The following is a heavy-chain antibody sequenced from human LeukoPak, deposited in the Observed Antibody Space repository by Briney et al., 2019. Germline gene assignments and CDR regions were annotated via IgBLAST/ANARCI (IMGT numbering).Heavy chain of an antibody. D-gene: IGHD3-10*01. CDR2: IYYSGST. CDR3: ARDKKWFGEWGPYGFDY. Sequence: SETLSLTCTVSGGSISSGGYYWSWIRQHPGKGLEWIGYIYYSGSTYYNPSLKSRVSISVDTSKNQFSLKLSSVTAADTAVYYCARDKKWFGEWGPYGFDYWGQGTLVTVSS. J-gene: IGHJ4*02. CDR1: GGSISSGGYY. V-gene: IGHV4-31*03.